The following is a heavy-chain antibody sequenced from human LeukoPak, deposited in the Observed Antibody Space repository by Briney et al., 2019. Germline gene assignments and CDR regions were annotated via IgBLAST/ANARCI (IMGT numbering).Heavy chain of an antibody. Sequence: SETLSLTCTVSGGSISSYYWSWIRQPPGKGLEWIGYIYYSGSTNYNPSLKSRVTISVDTSKNQFSLKLSSVTAADTAVYYCARTRLQHIVGFDYWGQGTLVTVSS. CDR1: GGSISSYY. CDR3: ARTRLQHIVGFDY. V-gene: IGHV4-59*01. D-gene: IGHD2-21*01. J-gene: IGHJ4*02. CDR2: IYYSGST.